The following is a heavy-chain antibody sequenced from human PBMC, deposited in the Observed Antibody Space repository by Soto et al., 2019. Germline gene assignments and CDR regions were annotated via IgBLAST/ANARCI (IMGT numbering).Heavy chain of an antibody. CDR2: IYSSGST. CDR3: QAEDGIRDYVPVSAFLLNRSSDL. Sequence: GKRLEWFSVIYSSGSTYYPDSVKGRFTISRDNSNNILYLQMNSLRVEDTAVFFFQAEDGIRDYVPVSAFLLNRSSDL. J-gene: IGHJ2*01. D-gene: IGHD3-16*01. V-gene: IGHV3-66*01.